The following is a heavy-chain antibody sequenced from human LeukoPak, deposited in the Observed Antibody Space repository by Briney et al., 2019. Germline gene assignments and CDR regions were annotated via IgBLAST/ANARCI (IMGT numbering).Heavy chain of an antibody. D-gene: IGHD1-26*01. V-gene: IGHV3-21*06. CDR2: ISSSSTYI. CDR3: ARDGVAELMSALDY. Sequence: GGSLRLSCAASGFTFSSYSMNRVRQAPGKGLECVSFISSSSTYIYYADSLKGRFTISRDNAKNSLYLQMNSLRAEDTAVYYCARDGVAELMSALDYWGQGTLVTVSS. J-gene: IGHJ4*02. CDR1: GFTFSSYS.